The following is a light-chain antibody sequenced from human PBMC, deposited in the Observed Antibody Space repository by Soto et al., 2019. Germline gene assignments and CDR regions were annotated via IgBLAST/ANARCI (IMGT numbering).Light chain of an antibody. CDR3: KSYAGSNTYV. V-gene: IGLV2-8*01. CDR1: KNDIGVYDF. CDR2: EVV. J-gene: IGLJ1*01. Sequence: QSALTQPPSASGSPGQSVTISCTGTKNDIGVYDFVSWYQHHPGKAPRLIIYEVVQRPSGVPDRFSGSKSGNTASLTVSGLRAADEADYFCKSYAGSNTYVFGSGTKVTGL.